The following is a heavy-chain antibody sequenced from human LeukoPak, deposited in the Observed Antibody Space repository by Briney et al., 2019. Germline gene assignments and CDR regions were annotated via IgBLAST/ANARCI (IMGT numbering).Heavy chain of an antibody. J-gene: IGHJ6*03. CDR2: INAGNGNT. V-gene: IGHV1-18*01. D-gene: IGHD6-13*01. Sequence: ASVKVSCKASGHTFTRYDITWVRQAPGQGLEWMGWINAGNGNTKYSQKFQGRVTITRDTSASTAYMELRSLRSDDTAVYYCARRGELAAGTFYYYMDVWGKGTTVTVSS. CDR3: ARRGELAAGTFYYYMDV. CDR1: GHTFTRYD.